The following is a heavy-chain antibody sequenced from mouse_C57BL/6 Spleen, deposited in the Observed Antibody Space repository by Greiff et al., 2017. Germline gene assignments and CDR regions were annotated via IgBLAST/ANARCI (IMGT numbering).Heavy chain of an antibody. J-gene: IGHJ1*03. CDR2: INPNNGGT. V-gene: IGHV1-26*01. CDR1: GYTFTDYY. CDR3: ARWGDYYGSSYWYFDV. Sequence: EVQLQQSGPELVKPGASVKISCKASGYTFTDYYMNWVKQSHGKSLEWIGDINPNNGGTSYNQKFKGKDTLTVDKSSSTAYMELRSLTSEDSAVYYCARWGDYYGSSYWYFDVWGTGTTVTVSS. D-gene: IGHD1-1*01.